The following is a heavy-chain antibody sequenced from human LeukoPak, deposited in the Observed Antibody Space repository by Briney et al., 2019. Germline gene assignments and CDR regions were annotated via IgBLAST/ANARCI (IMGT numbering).Heavy chain of an antibody. CDR3: ARHPGIAGNWFDP. Sequence: PSETLSLTCTVSGGSISSYYWSWIRQPPGKGLEWIGYIYYSGSTNYNPSLKSRVTISVDTSKNQFSLKLSSVTAADTAVYYCARHPGIAGNWFDPWGQGTLVTVSS. CDR1: GGSISSYY. D-gene: IGHD6-13*01. V-gene: IGHV4-59*08. J-gene: IGHJ5*02. CDR2: IYYSGST.